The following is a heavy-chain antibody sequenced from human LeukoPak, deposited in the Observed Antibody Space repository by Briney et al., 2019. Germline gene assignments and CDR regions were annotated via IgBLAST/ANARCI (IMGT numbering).Heavy chain of an antibody. V-gene: IGHV3-23*01. D-gene: IGHD5-18*01. Sequence: GGSLRLSCAASGFTFRSYAMSWVRQAPGKGPEWVSAISGSGGSTYYADSVKGRFTISRDNSKNTLYLQMNSLRAEDTAVYYCAKDLTPAMVTREQDYYYYGMDVWGQGTTVTVSS. CDR3: AKDLTPAMVTREQDYYYYGMDV. J-gene: IGHJ6*02. CDR1: GFTFRSYA. CDR2: ISGSGGST.